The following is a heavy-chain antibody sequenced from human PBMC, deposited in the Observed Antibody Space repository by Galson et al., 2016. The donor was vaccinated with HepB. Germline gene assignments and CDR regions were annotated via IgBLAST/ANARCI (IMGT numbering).Heavy chain of an antibody. CDR1: GTSLSSYY. D-gene: IGHD3-16*01. Sequence: QVQLQESGPGLLKPSETLSLTCSVSGTSLSSYYWSWIRQPPGKGLEWIAYFYFSGSTNYNPSLRSRVTVSFDPSQNQVSLTLNSVAAADTACDYCARDAGGPFDLWGRGTLVTVSS. CDR2: FYFSGST. J-gene: IGHJ2*01. CDR3: ARDAGGPFDL. V-gene: IGHV4-59*01.